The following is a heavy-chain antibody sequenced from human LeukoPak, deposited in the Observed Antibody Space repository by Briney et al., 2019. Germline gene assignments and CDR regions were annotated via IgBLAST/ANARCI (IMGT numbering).Heavy chain of an antibody. CDR3: AKDESSGSDFDY. D-gene: IGHD6-19*01. Sequence: GGTLRLSCAASGFTFSSYGMSWVRQAPGKGLEWVAFIRYDGSNKYYADSVKGRFTISRDNSKNTLYLQMNSLRAEDTAVYYCAKDESSGSDFDYWGQGTLVTVSS. J-gene: IGHJ4*02. CDR2: IRYDGSNK. V-gene: IGHV3-30*02. CDR1: GFTFSSYG.